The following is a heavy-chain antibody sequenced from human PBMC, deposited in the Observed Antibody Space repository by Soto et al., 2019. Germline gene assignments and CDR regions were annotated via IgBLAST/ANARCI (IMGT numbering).Heavy chain of an antibody. CDR1: GFTFSTYS. D-gene: IGHD5-12*01. J-gene: IGHJ4*02. CDR2: VWGEGTTK. Sequence: VQLLESGGDLVHPGGSLSLSCAASGFTFSTYSRNWVRQAPGKGLEWVAVVWGEGTTKFYADSVKGRFTISRDNSKNMLYLQMNTLRAEDTAVYYCAKDFRPDSGYDLDSWGQGTLVTVSS. CDR3: AKDFRPDSGYDLDS. V-gene: IGHV3-33*03.